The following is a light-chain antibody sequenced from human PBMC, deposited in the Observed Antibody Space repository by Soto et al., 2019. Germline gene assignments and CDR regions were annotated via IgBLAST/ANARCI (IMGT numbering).Light chain of an antibody. Sequence: QSALTQPPSASGSPGQSVAISCTGTSSDVGGYNYVSWYQQHPGKAPKLMIYEVNKRPSGVPDRFSGSKSGNTASLTVSGLQAEDEADSYCQSYDSSLSGSVFGTGTKVTVL. CDR1: SSDVGGYNY. CDR3: QSYDSSLSGSV. J-gene: IGLJ1*01. V-gene: IGLV2-8*01. CDR2: EVN.